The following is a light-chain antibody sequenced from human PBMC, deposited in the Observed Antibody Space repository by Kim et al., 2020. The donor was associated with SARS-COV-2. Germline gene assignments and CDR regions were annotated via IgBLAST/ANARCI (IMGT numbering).Light chain of an antibody. CDR3: SSYSSSSTPCV. CDR2: DVN. J-gene: IGLJ3*02. Sequence: QSALTQPASVSGSPGQSITISCTGTSSDVGGYNFVSWYQQHPGKAPKLMIYDVNNRPSGVSNSFSGSKSGNTASLTISGLQAEDEADYYCSSYSSSSTPCVFGGGTQLTVL. CDR1: SSDVGGYNF. V-gene: IGLV2-14*03.